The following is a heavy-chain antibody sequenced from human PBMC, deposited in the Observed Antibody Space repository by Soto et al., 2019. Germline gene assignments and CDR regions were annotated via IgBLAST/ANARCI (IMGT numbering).Heavy chain of an antibody. V-gene: IGHV3-23*01. CDR1: GFTFSSYA. Sequence: EVQLLESGGGLVQPGGSLRLSCAVSGFTFSSYAMSWVRRAPGKGLGWVSAVGGSDPNSYYADSVKGRFTTSRDISKNTLYLQMNSLRDEDTALYYCAKGSVLSPWYFDLWGRGTLVTVSS. D-gene: IGHD3-16*01. CDR3: AKGSVLSPWYFDL. J-gene: IGHJ2*01. CDR2: VGGSDPNS.